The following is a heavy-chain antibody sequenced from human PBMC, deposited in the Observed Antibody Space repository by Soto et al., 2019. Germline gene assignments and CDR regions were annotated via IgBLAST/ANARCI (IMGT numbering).Heavy chain of an antibody. J-gene: IGHJ4*02. V-gene: IGHV4-39*01. CDR3: AGPLPYYYDSSGMDY. D-gene: IGHD3-22*01. Sequence: SETLSLTCAVSGDSMSSSDYYWGWIRQPPGKGLEWIGSIYYSGSTYYNPSLKSRVTISVDTSKNQFSLKLSSVTAADTAVYYCAGPLPYYYDSSGMDYWGQGTLVTVSS. CDR1: GDSMSSSDYY. CDR2: IYYSGST.